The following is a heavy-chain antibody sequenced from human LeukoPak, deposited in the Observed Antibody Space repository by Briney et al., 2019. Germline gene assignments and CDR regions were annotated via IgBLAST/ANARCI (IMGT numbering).Heavy chain of an antibody. CDR1: GCTFTGYY. D-gene: IGHD3-10*01. Sequence: GASVKVSCKASGCTFTGYYMHWVRQAPGQGLEWMGWINPNSGGTNYAQKFQGGVTMTRDTSISTAYMELSRLRSDDTAVYYCARDYWFGELSGGHAFDIWGQGTMVTVSS. CDR3: ARDYWFGELSGGHAFDI. J-gene: IGHJ3*02. V-gene: IGHV1-2*02. CDR2: INPNSGGT.